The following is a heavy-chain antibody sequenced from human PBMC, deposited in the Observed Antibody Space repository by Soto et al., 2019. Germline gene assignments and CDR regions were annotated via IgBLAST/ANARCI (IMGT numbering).Heavy chain of an antibody. CDR3: ARVWGFHWFDP. J-gene: IGHJ5*02. CDR2: FDPEDGET. V-gene: IGHV1-24*01. Sequence: ASVKVSCKVSGYTLTELSMHWVRQAPGKRLEWMGGFDPEDGETIYSQKFQGRVTMTEDTSASTAYMELSSLRSEDTAVYYCARVWGFHWFDPWGQGTLVTVSS. D-gene: IGHD7-27*01. CDR1: GYTLTELS.